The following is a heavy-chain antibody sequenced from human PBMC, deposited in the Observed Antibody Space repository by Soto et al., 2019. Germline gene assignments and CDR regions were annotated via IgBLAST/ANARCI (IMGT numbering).Heavy chain of an antibody. V-gene: IGHV1-8*01. J-gene: IGHJ6*03. CDR2: MNPNSGNT. CDR3: ARGGPYYDFWSGYYNYYYYYMDV. D-gene: IGHD3-3*01. Sequence: GASVKVSCKASGYTFTSYDINWVRQATGQGLEWMGWMNPNSGNTGYAQKFQGRVTMTRNTSISTAYMEPSSLRSEDTAVYYCARGGPYYDFWSGYYNYYYYYMDVWGKGTTVTVSS. CDR1: GYTFTSYD.